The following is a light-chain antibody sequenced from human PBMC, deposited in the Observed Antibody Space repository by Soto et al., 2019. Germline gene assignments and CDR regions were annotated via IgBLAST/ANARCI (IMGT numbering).Light chain of an antibody. CDR1: SSDVGVYDY. V-gene: IGLV2-11*01. CDR2: DVT. Sequence: QSALTQPRSVSGSPGQSVTISCTGTSSDVGVYDYVCWYQHHPGKAPKLMIYDVTRRPSGVPDRFSGSKSGNTASLTISGLQAEDEADYYCCSYAGSYSVFGGGTKLTVL. J-gene: IGLJ2*01. CDR3: CSYAGSYSV.